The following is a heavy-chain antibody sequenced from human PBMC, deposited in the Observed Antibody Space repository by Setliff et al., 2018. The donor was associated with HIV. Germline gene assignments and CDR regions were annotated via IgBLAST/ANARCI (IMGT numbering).Heavy chain of an antibody. J-gene: IGHJ4*02. D-gene: IGHD3-10*01. CDR2: AGSADYGGNA. CDR3: ARQMPGVRGVIVASIDY. CDR1: GGSISSGSYY. Sequence: SETLSLTCTVSGGSISSGSYYWSWIRQHPGKGLEWIGSAGSADYGGNAYYNPSLKSRVTISVDTSKNYFSLKLSYVTAADTAVYYCARQMPGVRGVIVASIDYWGQGTLVTVSS. V-gene: IGHV4-39*01.